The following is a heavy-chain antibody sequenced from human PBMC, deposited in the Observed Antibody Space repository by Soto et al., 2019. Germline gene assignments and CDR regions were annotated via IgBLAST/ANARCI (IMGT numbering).Heavy chain of an antibody. J-gene: IGHJ5*02. V-gene: IGHV3-33*01. CDR1: GFTFSSYG. D-gene: IGHD3-10*01. CDR3: ARAWRSSMVRGVIINSPGFDP. CDR2: IWYDGSNK. Sequence: GGSLRLSCAASGFTFSSYGMHWVRQAPGKGLEWVAVIWYDGSNKYYADSVKGRFTISRDNSKNTLYLQMNSLRAEDTAVYYCARAWRSSMVRGVIINSPGFDPWGQGTLVTVSS.